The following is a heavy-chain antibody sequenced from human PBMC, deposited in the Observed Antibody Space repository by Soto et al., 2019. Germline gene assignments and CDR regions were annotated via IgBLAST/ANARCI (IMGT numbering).Heavy chain of an antibody. CDR2: IRSKANSYAT. Sequence: LRLSFAASVFTFSGSAMHWVRQASGKGLGWVGRIRSKANSYATAYSASVKGRFTISRDDSKNTAYLQMNSLKTEDTAVYYCTSGGPDIVVVPAATYYHCMDVWGQGTTVTVSS. CDR1: VFTFSGSA. D-gene: IGHD2-2*01. V-gene: IGHV3-73*01. J-gene: IGHJ6*02. CDR3: TSGGPDIVVVPAATYYHCMDV.